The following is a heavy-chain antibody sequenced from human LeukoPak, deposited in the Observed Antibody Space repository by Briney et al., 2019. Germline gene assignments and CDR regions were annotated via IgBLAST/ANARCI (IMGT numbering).Heavy chain of an antibody. Sequence: GGSLRLSCAASGFTFTSHDIHWVRQAPGKGLEWVAVISYDGSNKYYADSVKGRFTISRDNSKNTLYLQMNSLRAEDTAVYYCAKDLYDMYSGSLIPSFDYWGQGTLVTVSS. D-gene: IGHD1-26*01. CDR3: AKDLYDMYSGSLIPSFDY. J-gene: IGHJ4*02. CDR2: ISYDGSNK. V-gene: IGHV3-30*18. CDR1: GFTFTSHD.